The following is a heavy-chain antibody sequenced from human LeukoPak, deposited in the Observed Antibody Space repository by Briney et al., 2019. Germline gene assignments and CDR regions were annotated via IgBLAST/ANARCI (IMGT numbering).Heavy chain of an antibody. CDR1: GFTFSSYA. V-gene: IGHV3-23*01. CDR3: AKNERGSSGYFVF. Sequence: PGGSLRLSCAASGFTFSSYAMSWVRQAPGKGLEWVSAISGSGGSTYYADSVKGRFTISRDNSKNTLYLQMNSLRAGDTAVYYCAKNERGSSGYFVFWGQGTLVTVSS. CDR2: ISGSGGST. J-gene: IGHJ4*02. D-gene: IGHD3-22*01.